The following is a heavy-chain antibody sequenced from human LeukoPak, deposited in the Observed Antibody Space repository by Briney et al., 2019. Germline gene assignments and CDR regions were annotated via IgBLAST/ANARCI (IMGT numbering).Heavy chain of an antibody. CDR3: AREDRWMGGFDY. V-gene: IGHV3-66*01. CDR1: GFTFSNHW. D-gene: IGHD2-15*01. Sequence: GGSLRLSCAASGFTFSNHWMTWVRQAPGKGLEWVSIIYSADTTYYADSVRGRFTISRDNSKNTLYLQMNSLRAEDSAVYYCAREDRWMGGFDYWGQGTLVTVSS. CDR2: IYSADTT. J-gene: IGHJ4*02.